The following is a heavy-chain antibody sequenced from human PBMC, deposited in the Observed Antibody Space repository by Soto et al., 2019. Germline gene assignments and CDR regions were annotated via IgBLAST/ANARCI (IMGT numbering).Heavy chain of an antibody. Sequence: ASVKVSCKASGYTFTSYGISWVRQAPGQGLEWMGWISAYNGNTNYAQKLQGRVTMTTDTSTSTAYMELRSLRSDDTAVYYCARGITIFGVVTEDMDVWGQGTTVTVSS. V-gene: IGHV1-18*04. CDR3: ARGITIFGVVTEDMDV. J-gene: IGHJ6*02. CDR2: ISAYNGNT. D-gene: IGHD3-3*01. CDR1: GYTFTSYG.